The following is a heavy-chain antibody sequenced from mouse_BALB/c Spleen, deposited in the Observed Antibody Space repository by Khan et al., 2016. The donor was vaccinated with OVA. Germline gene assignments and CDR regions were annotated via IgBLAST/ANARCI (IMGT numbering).Heavy chain of an antibody. J-gene: IGHJ3*01. D-gene: IGHD3-1*01. CDR2: INPSDGDT. V-gene: IGHV1S81*02. CDR3: ARSGFGPPFTY. Sequence: QVQLQQPGAELVKPGASVKISCKASGYTFTSYYMYWVKQRPGQGLEWIGGINPSDGDTIFNEKFKSRATLTVDQSSSKAYMQLSSLTSVESAVYYCARSGFGPPFTYWAQGTLVTGSA. CDR1: GYTFTSYY.